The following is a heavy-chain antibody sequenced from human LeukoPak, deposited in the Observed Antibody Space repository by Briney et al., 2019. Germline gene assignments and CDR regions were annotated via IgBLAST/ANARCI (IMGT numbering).Heavy chain of an antibody. CDR2: LYHSGRT. D-gene: IGHD3-16*02. V-gene: IGHV4-4*02. Sequence: SETMSLTCAVSGGSISSSNWWSWVRRPPGKGVEWIGELYHSGRTNYNPSLKSRVTISVDKSKNQFSLKLSSVTATDTAVYYCARVLYDYVWGSYRPPLTWGQGTLVTVSS. CDR1: GGSISSSNW. CDR3: ARVLYDYVWGSYRPPLT. J-gene: IGHJ5*02.